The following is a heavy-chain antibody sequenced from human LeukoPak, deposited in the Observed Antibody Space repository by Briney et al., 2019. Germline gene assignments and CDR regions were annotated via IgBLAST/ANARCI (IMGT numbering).Heavy chain of an antibody. Sequence: GGSLRLSCAASGFTFSSYWMHWVRQAPGKGLVWVSRINSDGSSTSYADSVKGQFTISRDNAKNTLYLQMNSLRAEDTAVYYCARTNNYYGMDVWGQGTTVTVSS. CDR1: GFTFSSYW. J-gene: IGHJ6*02. CDR2: INSDGSST. CDR3: ARTNNYYGMDV. V-gene: IGHV3-74*01. D-gene: IGHD2-8*01.